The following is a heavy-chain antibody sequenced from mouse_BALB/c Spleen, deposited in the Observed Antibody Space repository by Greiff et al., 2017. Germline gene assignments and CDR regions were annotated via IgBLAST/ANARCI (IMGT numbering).Heavy chain of an antibody. V-gene: IGHV2-9*02. Sequence: VQGVESGPGLVAPSQSLSITCPVSGFSLTSYGVHWVRQPPGKGLEWLGVIWAGGSTNYNSALMSRLSISKDNSKSQVFLKMNSLQTDDTAMYYCARDKFAYWGQGTLVTVSA. CDR3: ARDKFAY. J-gene: IGHJ3*01. CDR1: GFSLTSYG. CDR2: IWAGGST.